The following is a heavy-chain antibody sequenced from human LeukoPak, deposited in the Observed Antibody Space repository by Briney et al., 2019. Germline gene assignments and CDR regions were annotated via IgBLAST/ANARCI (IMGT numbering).Heavy chain of an antibody. CDR2: IYYSGST. Sequence: PSETLSLTCTVSGGSISSGDYYWSWIRQPPGKGLEWIGYIYYSGSTYYNPSLKSRVTISVDTSKNQFSLKLSSVTAADTAAYYCARGVEDILTGYPNWFDPWGQGTLVTVSS. V-gene: IGHV4-30-4*01. D-gene: IGHD3-9*01. CDR1: GGSISSGDYY. J-gene: IGHJ5*02. CDR3: ARGVEDILTGYPNWFDP.